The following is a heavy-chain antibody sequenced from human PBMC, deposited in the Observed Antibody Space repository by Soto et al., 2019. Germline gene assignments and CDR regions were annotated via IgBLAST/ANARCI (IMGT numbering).Heavy chain of an antibody. CDR3: ARYSSNWFQTEGMDV. V-gene: IGHV4-4*07. J-gene: IGHJ6*02. CDR1: GGSISTYY. D-gene: IGHD6-13*01. CDR2: TDTSGNT. Sequence: SETLSLTCTVSGGSISTYYWSWIRQPAGKGLEWIGRTDTSGNTNYNPSLKSRVTMSVDTFKKQFSLKLTSVTAADTAVYYCARYSSNWFQTEGMDVWGQGTTVTVSS.